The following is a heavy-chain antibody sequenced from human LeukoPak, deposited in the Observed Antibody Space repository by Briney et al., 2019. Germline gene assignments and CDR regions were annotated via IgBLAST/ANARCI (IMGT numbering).Heavy chain of an antibody. V-gene: IGHV1-46*01. J-gene: IGHJ4*02. CDR2: INPSGGST. D-gene: IGHD3-10*01. Sequence: ASVKVSCKVSGYTLTELSMHWVRQAPGQGLEWMGIINPSGGSTSYAQKFQGRVTMTRDMSTSTVYMELSSLRSEDTAVYYCASGGRGDYYFDYWGQGTLVTVSS. CDR3: ASGGRGDYYFDY. CDR1: GYTLTELS.